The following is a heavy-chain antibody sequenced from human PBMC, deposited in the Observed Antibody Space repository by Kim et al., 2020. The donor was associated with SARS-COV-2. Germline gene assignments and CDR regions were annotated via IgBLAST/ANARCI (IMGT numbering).Heavy chain of an antibody. CDR1: GGSISSSNW. CDR2: IYHSGST. V-gene: IGHV4-4*02. Sequence: SETLSLTCAVSGGSISSSNWWSWVRQPPGKGLEWIGEIYHSGSTNYNPSLKSRVTISVDKSKNQFSLKLSSVTAADTAVYYCARVGYDSSGYYYPYYFDYWGQGTLVTVSS. CDR3: ARVGYDSSGYYYPYYFDY. D-gene: IGHD3-22*01. J-gene: IGHJ4*02.